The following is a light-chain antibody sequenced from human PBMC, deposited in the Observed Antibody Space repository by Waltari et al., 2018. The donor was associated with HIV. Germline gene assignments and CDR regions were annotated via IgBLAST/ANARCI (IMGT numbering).Light chain of an antibody. J-gene: IGLJ2*01. V-gene: IGLV2-14*03. Sequence: SAVTQPASVSGLPGQSTTLSCPGDDHDFDFYNFVSWYQQHPGKLPRIILYAVDSRASGIPARFSGSRSGHTASLNISGLRAEDEADYYCALFTDDSTLLFGGGTKVTVL. CDR1: DHDFDFYNF. CDR3: ALFTDDSTLL. CDR2: AVD.